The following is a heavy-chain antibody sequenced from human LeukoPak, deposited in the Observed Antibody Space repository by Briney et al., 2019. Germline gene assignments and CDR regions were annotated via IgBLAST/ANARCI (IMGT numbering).Heavy chain of an antibody. V-gene: IGHV3-21*01. D-gene: IGHD2-21*02. Sequence: GGSLRLSCAASGFTFSSYSMNWVRQAPGKGLEWVSSISSSSSYIYYADSVKGRFTISRDNAKNSLYLQMNSLRAEDTAVYYCAGFCGGDCYSGAFDIWGQGTMVTVSS. CDR2: ISSSSSYI. J-gene: IGHJ3*02. CDR3: AGFCGGDCYSGAFDI. CDR1: GFTFSSYS.